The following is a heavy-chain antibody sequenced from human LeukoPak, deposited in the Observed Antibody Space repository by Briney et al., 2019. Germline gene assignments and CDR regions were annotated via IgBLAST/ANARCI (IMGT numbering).Heavy chain of an antibody. D-gene: IGHD1-26*01. CDR2: IDHSGST. CDR1: GGSFSGYY. CDR3: GRGGATGLRTATFDY. Sequence: PSETLSLTCAVYGGSFSGYYWSWIRQPPGKGLEWIGEIDHSGSTNYNPSLKSRVTISVDTSKNQFSLKLSSVTAADTAVYYCGRGGATGLRTATFDYWGQGTLVTVSS. J-gene: IGHJ4*02. V-gene: IGHV4-34*01.